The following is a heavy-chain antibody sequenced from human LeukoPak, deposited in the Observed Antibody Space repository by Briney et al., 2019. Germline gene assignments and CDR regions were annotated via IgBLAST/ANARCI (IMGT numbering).Heavy chain of an antibody. CDR3: ARVRDWYFDL. CDR1: GGSISSGDYY. CDR2: IYHSGST. J-gene: IGHJ2*01. Sequence: SETLSLTCTVSGGSISSGDYYWSWIRQPPGKGLEWIGYIYHSGSTYYNPSLKSRVTISVDRSKNQFSLKLSSVTAADTAVYYCARVRDWYFDLWGRGTLVTVSS. V-gene: IGHV4-30-2*01.